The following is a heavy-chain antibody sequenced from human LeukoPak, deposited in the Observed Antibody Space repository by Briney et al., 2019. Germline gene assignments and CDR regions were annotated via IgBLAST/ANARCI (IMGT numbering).Heavy chain of an antibody. CDR1: GGSISSRSYY. D-gene: IGHD3-10*01. CDR3: ARRGAYGSGSPTLFDH. V-gene: IGHV4-39*01. J-gene: IGHJ4*02. CDR2: IYYSGST. Sequence: SETLSLTCTVSGGSISSRSYYWGWIRQPPGKGLEWIGSIYYSGSTYYNPSLKSRLTISVDTSTNQFSLKLNSVTAADTAVYYCARRGAYGSGSPTLFDHWGQGTLVTVSS.